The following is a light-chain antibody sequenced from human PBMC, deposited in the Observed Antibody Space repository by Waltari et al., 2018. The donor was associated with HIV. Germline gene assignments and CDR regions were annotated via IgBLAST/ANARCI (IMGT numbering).Light chain of an antibody. J-gene: IGLJ3*02. CDR3: CSYAGGYTLV. CDR1: SSDVGGYNY. CDR2: DVT. Sequence: RSVSGSPGQSVTISCTGTSSDVGGYNYVSWYQQHPGKAPKLMIYDVTKRPSGVPDRFSGSKSGNTASLTISGLQAEDEADYFCCSYAGGYTLVFGGGTKLTVL. V-gene: IGLV2-11*01.